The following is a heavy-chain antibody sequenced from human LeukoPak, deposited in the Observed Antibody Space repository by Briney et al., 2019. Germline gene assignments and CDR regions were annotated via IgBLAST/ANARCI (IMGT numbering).Heavy chain of an antibody. V-gene: IGHV4-61*01. CDR3: ARVLATVTTGGMDV. J-gene: IGHJ6*04. CDR2: IYYSGST. CDR1: GGSVSSGSYY. D-gene: IGHD4-17*01. Sequence: KPSETLSLTCTVSGGSVSSGSYYWSWIQQPPGKGLEWIGYIYYSGSTNYNPSLKSRVTISVDTSKNQFSLKLSSVTAADTAVYYCARVLATVTTGGMDVWGKGTTVTVSS.